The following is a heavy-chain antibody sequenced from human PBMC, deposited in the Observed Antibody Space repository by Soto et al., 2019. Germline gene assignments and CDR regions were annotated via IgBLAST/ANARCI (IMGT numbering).Heavy chain of an antibody. D-gene: IGHD2-21*02. J-gene: IGHJ6*02. Sequence: PSKTLSLTCAVSGDSISSYYCMWIRQPPGKGLESIGYLYYGRSANYNPSLKSRVTLSVDTSTNQFSLKLNSVTAADTAVYYCARDLWGYCGTDCYPLDVWGQGTTVTVS. V-gene: IGHV4-59*01. CDR1: GDSISSYY. CDR3: ARDLWGYCGTDCYPLDV. CDR2: LYYGRSA.